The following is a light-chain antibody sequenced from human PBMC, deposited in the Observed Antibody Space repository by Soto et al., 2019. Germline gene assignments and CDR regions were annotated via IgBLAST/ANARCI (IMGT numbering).Light chain of an antibody. CDR3: QRYNSAPRT. J-gene: IGKJ1*01. V-gene: IGKV1-27*01. Sequence: DIQMTQSPSSLSASIGDRVTITCRASQGISNYLAWNQQKPGKVPKLLLYAASTLQSGVPSRFSGSGSGTDFTLTIDSLQPEDVATYYCQRYNSAPRTFGQGTKVEIK. CDR2: AAS. CDR1: QGISNY.